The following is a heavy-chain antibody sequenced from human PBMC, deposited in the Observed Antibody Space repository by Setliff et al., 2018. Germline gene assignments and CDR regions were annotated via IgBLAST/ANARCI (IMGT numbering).Heavy chain of an antibody. CDR3: ARLVRYCTRTSCQRTPGAEY. D-gene: IGHD2-2*01. CDR2: INNYSFKT. J-gene: IGHJ4*02. V-gene: IGHV1-18*01. CDR1: GYTFTNYG. Sequence: VASVKVSCKTSGYTFTNYGITWVRQAPGQGLEWMGWINNYSFKTNYPQKFLGRVTVTTDTSTGTAYMELGSLTSDDTAIYYCARLVRYCTRTSCQRTPGAEYWGQGTLVTVSS.